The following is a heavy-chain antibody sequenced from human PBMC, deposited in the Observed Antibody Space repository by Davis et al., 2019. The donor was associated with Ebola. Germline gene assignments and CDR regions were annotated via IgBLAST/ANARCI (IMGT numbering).Heavy chain of an antibody. CDR2: IYYSGST. CDR1: GGSISSYY. Sequence: MPSETLSLTCTVPGGSISSYYWSWIRQPPGKGLEWIGYIYYSGSTNYNPSLKSRVTISVDTSKNQFSLKLSSVTAADTAVYYCAREVLLWFGELYSEGYGMDVWGKGTTVTVSS. CDR3: AREVLLWFGELYSEGYGMDV. D-gene: IGHD3-10*01. V-gene: IGHV4-59*12. J-gene: IGHJ6*04.